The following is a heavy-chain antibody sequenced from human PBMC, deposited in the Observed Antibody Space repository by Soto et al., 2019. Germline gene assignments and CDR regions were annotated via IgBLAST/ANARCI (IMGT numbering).Heavy chain of an antibody. D-gene: IGHD2-15*01. CDR3: AKLVIGYCSGNTCDDY. J-gene: IGHJ4*02. Sequence: VQLLESGGGLIQPGGSLRLSCAASGFTFSYGIHWLRQAPGKGLEWVAYISYDSSNKFYGDSVKGRFTIYRDNSKNSPFLQMSSLRAEDTAVYYCAKLVIGYCSGNTCDDYWGQGTLVAVSS. V-gene: IGHV3-30*18. CDR1: GFTFSYG. CDR2: ISYDSSNK.